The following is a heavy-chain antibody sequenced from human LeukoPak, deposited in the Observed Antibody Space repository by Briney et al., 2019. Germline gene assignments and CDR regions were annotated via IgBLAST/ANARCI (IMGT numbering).Heavy chain of an antibody. CDR2: IYPDDSDT. V-gene: IGHV5-51*01. J-gene: IGHJ3*02. CDR3: ARRVSSDYGDYVDVFDI. Sequence: GESLKISCKGSGYSFTSYWIAWVRQMPGKGLEWMGIIYPDDSDTRYSPSFQGQATISADKSISTAYLQWSSLKASDTAIYYCARRVSSDYGDYVDVFDIWGQGTMVTVSS. D-gene: IGHD4-17*01. CDR1: GYSFTSYW.